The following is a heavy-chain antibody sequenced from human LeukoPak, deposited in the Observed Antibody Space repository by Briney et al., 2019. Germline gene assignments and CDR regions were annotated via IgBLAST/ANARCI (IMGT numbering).Heavy chain of an antibody. V-gene: IGHV3-30*02. CDR1: GFTFSTYG. CDR3: ARSGYSSSWYAKDNWFDP. D-gene: IGHD6-13*01. CDR2: IRYDGSNK. J-gene: IGHJ5*02. Sequence: GGSLRLSCAASGFTFSTYGMHWVRQAPGKGLEWVAFIRYDGSNKYYADSVKGRFTISRDNSKNTLYLQMNSLRSDDTAVYYCARSGYSSSWYAKDNWFDPWGQGTLVTVSS.